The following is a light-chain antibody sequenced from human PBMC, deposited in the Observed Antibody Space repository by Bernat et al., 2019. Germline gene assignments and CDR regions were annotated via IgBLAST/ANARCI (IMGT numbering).Light chain of an antibody. V-gene: IGLV2-23*02. Sequence: QSALTQPASVSGSPGQSVTVSCTGTSSDVGTYNLVSWYQQHPGKAPKPMIYDVTKRPSGVSNRFSGAKSGNTASLTISGLQAEDEADYYCCSYAGSSTPWVFGGGTKLTVL. J-gene: IGLJ3*02. CDR2: DVT. CDR3: CSYAGSSTPWV. CDR1: SSDVGTYNL.